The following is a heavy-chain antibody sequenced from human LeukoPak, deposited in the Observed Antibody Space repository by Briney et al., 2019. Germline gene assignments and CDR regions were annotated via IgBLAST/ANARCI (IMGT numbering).Heavy chain of an antibody. CDR1: GFTFSSYS. CDR3: ARESYSNYASFDY. V-gene: IGHV3-21*01. Sequence: GGSLRLSCAASGFTFSSYSMNWVRQAPGKGLEWVSSISSSSSYIYYADSVKGRFTISRDNAKNSLYLQMNSLRAEDTAVYYCARESYSNYASFDYWGQGTLVTVSS. D-gene: IGHD4-4*01. CDR2: ISSSSSYI. J-gene: IGHJ4*02.